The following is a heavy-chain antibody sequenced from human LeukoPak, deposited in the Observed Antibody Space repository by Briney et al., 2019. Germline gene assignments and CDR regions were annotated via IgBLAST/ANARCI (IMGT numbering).Heavy chain of an antibody. CDR1: GFTFSSYG. J-gene: IGHJ4*02. CDR2: ISGSGGST. V-gene: IGHV3-23*01. D-gene: IGHD3-10*01. Sequence: SGGTLRLSCAASGFTFSSYGMSWVRQAPGKGLEWVSAISGSGGSTYYADSVKGRFTISRDNSKNSLYLQMNSLRAEDTAVYYCARDGGYYYSWGQGTLVTVSS. CDR3: ARDGGYYYS.